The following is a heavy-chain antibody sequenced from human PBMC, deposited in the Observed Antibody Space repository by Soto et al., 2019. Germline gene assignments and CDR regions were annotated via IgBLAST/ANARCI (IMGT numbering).Heavy chain of an antibody. CDR2: ISYDGSNK. CDR3: ARVGRDTAMVAFDY. CDR1: GFTFSSYA. D-gene: IGHD5-18*01. V-gene: IGHV3-30-3*01. J-gene: IGHJ4*02. Sequence: GGSLRLSCAASGFTFSSYAMHWVRQAPGKGLEWVAVISYDGSNKYYADPVKGRFTISRDNSKNTLYLQMNSLRAEDTAVYYCARVGRDTAMVAFDYWGQGTLVTVSS.